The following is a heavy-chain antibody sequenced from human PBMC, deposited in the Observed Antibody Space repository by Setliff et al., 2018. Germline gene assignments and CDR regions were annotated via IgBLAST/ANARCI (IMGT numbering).Heavy chain of an antibody. J-gene: IGHJ6*03. CDR3: ARMSGFQYIDV. V-gene: IGHV4-61*09. D-gene: IGHD3-3*01. Sequence: SETLSLTCTVSGGSLSSYNYWSWIRQPAGKGLEWIGQIYTDGSTNYNPSLKSRVTISLDTSKNQFSLSLTSVTAEDTAVYYCARMSGFQYIDVWDKGTTVTVSS. CDR2: IYTDGST. CDR1: GGSLSSYNY.